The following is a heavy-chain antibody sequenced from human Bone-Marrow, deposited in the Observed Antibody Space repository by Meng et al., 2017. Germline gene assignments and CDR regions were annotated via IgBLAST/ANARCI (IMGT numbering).Heavy chain of an antibody. Sequence: PQQWGARLLEPSEIISLSCVVSGGSFSDYYWSWIRQPPGKGLEWIGEINHSGSNNYNPSLESRATIAVDTSQNNLSLKLSSVTAADSAVYYCARGPTTMAHDFDYWGQGTLVTVSS. CDR3: ARGPTTMAHDFDY. CDR1: GGSFSDYY. CDR2: INHSGSN. D-gene: IGHD4-11*01. V-gene: IGHV4-34*01. J-gene: IGHJ4*02.